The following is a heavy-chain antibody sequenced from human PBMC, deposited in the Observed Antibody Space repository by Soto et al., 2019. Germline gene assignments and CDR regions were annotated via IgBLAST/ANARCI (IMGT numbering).Heavy chain of an antibody. CDR2: VSFDGTNK. Sequence: GGSLRLSCAASGFSFSNFAMHWVRQAPGKGLEWVAVVSFDGTNKYYADSVKGRFTISRDNYKNTLYLQMSSLRTEDTAVYYCARDRRPQVTVNFDYWGQGT. V-gene: IGHV3-30-3*01. J-gene: IGHJ4*02. D-gene: IGHD1-20*01. CDR1: GFSFSNFA. CDR3: ARDRRPQVTVNFDY.